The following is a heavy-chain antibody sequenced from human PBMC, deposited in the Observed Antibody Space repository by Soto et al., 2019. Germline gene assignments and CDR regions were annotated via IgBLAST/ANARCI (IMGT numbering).Heavy chain of an antibody. CDR3: ARDAPGYYYDSRGYYDY. CDR1: GYTFTSYA. V-gene: IGHV1-3*01. J-gene: IGHJ4*02. D-gene: IGHD3-22*01. CDR2: INAGNGNT. Sequence: GASVKVSCKASGYTFTSYAVHWVRQAPGQRLEWMGWINAGNGNTKYSQKFQGRVTITRDTSASTAYMELSSLRSEDTAVYYCARDAPGYYYDSRGYYDYWGQGTLVTVSS.